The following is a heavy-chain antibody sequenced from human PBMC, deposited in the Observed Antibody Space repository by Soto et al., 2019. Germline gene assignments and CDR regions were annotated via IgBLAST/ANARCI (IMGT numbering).Heavy chain of an antibody. Sequence: GGSLRLSCTASEFTIRSYAMSRVSKTTGKGLEWVSAISGSGGSTYYADSVKGRFTISRDNSKNTLYLQMNSLRAEDTAVYYCAKDLGAGMDYYGSGSYSGDAFDIWGQGTMVTVSS. CDR1: EFTIRSYA. J-gene: IGHJ3*02. CDR2: ISGSGGST. CDR3: AKDLGAGMDYYGSGSYSGDAFDI. V-gene: IGHV3-23*01. D-gene: IGHD3-10*01.